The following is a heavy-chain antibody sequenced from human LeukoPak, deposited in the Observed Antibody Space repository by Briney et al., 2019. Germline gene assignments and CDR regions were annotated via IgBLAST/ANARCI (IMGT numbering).Heavy chain of an antibody. Sequence: SETLSLTCTVSGGSISSYYWSWIRQPPGKGLEWIGYIYYSGSTNYNPSLKSRVTISVDTSKNQFSLKLSSVTAADTAVYYCARLGDSSGYYAFDYWGQGTLVTVSS. D-gene: IGHD3-22*01. CDR1: GGSISSYY. J-gene: IGHJ4*02. V-gene: IGHV4-59*01. CDR2: IYYSGST. CDR3: ARLGDSSGYYAFDY.